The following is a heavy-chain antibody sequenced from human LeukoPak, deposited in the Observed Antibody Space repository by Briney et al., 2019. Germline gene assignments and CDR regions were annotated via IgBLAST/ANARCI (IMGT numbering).Heavy chain of an antibody. Sequence: GGSLRLPCAASGFTLSDYYMSWVRQAPGKGLEWVSAISGSGGSTYYADSVKGRFTISRDNSKNTLYLQMNSLRAEDTAVYYCAKAPFLRFGELLGYHYYYMDVWGKGTTVTVSS. D-gene: IGHD3-10*01. V-gene: IGHV3-23*01. CDR2: ISGSGGST. CDR3: AKAPFLRFGELLGYHYYYMDV. CDR1: GFTLSDYY. J-gene: IGHJ6*03.